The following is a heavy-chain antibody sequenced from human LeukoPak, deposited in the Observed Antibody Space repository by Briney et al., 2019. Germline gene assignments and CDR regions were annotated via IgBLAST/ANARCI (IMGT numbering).Heavy chain of an antibody. D-gene: IGHD6-19*01. CDR2: ISYHGRNK. CDR3: ARNNIAVAGTPPYYFDY. CDR1: VFIYRRYA. Sequence: PGWCLTLSSAASVFIYRRYATNADGQGPGEGEESMLVISYHGRNKYSADSVKGRFTISRDNSKNTLYLQMNSLRAEDTAVYYCARNNIAVAGTPPYYFDYWGQGTLVTVSS. V-gene: IGHV3-30*04. J-gene: IGHJ4*02.